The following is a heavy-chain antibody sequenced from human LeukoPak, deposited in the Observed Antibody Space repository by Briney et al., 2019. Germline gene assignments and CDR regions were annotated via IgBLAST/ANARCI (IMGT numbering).Heavy chain of an antibody. Sequence: ASVKVSCKASGYTFTGYYIHWVRQAPGQGLEWMGRINPNSGGTNYAQKFQGRVTMTRDTSISTAHMELSRLRSDDTAVYYCARVKYYYDSSGYGEAFDIWGQGTMVTVSS. D-gene: IGHD3-22*01. CDR2: INPNSGGT. CDR1: GYTFTGYY. V-gene: IGHV1-2*06. CDR3: ARVKYYYDSSGYGEAFDI. J-gene: IGHJ3*02.